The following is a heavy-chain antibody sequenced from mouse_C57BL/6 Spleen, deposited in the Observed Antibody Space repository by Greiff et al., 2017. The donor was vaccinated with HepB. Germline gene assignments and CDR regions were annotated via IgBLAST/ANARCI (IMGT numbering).Heavy chain of an antibody. V-gene: IGHV5-17*01. J-gene: IGHJ1*03. CDR3: ARNGYYLWYFDV. D-gene: IGHD2-3*01. CDR2: ISSGCSTI. Sequence: EVQLVESGGGLVKPGGSLKLSCAASGFTFSDYGMHWVRQAPEKGLEWVAYISSGCSTIYYADTVKGRFTISRDNDKNTLFLQMTSLRSEDTAMYYCARNGYYLWYFDVWGTGTTVTVSS. CDR1: GFTFSDYG.